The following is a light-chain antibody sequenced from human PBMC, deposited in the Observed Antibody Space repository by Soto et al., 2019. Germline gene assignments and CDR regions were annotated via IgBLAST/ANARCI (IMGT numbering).Light chain of an antibody. CDR3: AAWDNSLSGGV. CDR2: NNN. J-gene: IGLJ3*02. Sequence: QSALTQPPSASGTPGQRLTISCSGSSSNIGSNTVNWYQQLPGTAPKLLIYNNNERPSGVPDRFSGSKSGTSASLAISGLQSEDEADYYCAAWDNSLSGGVFGGGTKVTVL. CDR1: SSNIGSNT. V-gene: IGLV1-44*01.